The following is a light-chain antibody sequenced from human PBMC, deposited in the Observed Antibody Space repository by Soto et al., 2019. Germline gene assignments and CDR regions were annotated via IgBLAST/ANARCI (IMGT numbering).Light chain of an antibody. CDR3: QQYGALPPT. J-gene: IGKJ4*01. Sequence: EIVLTQFPGALSLSPGERVTLSCRASQTVSNTYLARYQQQRGQAPKFPFYAASNRATGIPDRFSGSGSGTDFTLTISRLEPEDFAVYYCQQYGALPPTFGGGTKVEIK. CDR1: QTVSNTY. CDR2: AAS. V-gene: IGKV3-20*01.